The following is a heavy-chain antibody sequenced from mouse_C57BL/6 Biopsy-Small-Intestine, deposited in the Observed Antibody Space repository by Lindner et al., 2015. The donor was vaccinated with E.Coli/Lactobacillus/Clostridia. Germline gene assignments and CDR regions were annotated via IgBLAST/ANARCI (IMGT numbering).Heavy chain of an antibody. CDR2: IYPRSGNT. J-gene: IGHJ4*01. CDR1: GYTFTSYG. CDR3: ARRIPYASGL. Sequence: VQLQESGAELARPGASVKLSCKASGYTFTSYGISWVKQRTGQGLEWIGEIYPRSGNTYYNEKFKGKATLTADKSSSTAYMELRSLTSEDSAVYFCARRIPYASGLLGSRNLSHRLL. V-gene: IGHV1-81*01.